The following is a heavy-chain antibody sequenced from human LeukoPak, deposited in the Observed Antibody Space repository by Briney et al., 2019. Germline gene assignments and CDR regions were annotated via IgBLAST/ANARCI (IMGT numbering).Heavy chain of an antibody. CDR2: ISSSSSYI. CDR1: GFTFTHYS. J-gene: IGHJ3*02. D-gene: IGHD3-22*01. CDR3: ASVKYYYDSSGYYTDDAFDI. Sequence: SGGSLRLSCSASGFTFTHYSINWVRQAPGKGLEWVSSISSSSSYIYYADSVKGRFTISRDNAKNSLYLQMNSLRAEDTAVYYCASVKYYYDSSGYYTDDAFDIWGQGTMVTVSS. V-gene: IGHV3-21*01.